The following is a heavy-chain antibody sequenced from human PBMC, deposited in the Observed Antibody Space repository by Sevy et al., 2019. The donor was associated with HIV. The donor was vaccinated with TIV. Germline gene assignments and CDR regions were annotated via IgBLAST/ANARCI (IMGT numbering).Heavy chain of an antibody. D-gene: IGHD6-19*01. V-gene: IGHV3-33*01. Sequence: GGSLRLSCAASGFTFSSYGMHWVRQAPGKGLEWVAVIGYDGINKYYADSVKGRFTISRDNSKNTLYLQMNSLRAEDTAVYDCARGSVADNFDYWGQGTLVTVSS. CDR2: IGYDGINK. CDR1: GFTFSSYG. CDR3: ARGSVADNFDY. J-gene: IGHJ4*02.